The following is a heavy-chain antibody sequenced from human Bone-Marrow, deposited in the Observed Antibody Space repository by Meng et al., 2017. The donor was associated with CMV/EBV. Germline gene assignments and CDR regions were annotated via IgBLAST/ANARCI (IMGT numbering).Heavy chain of an antibody. J-gene: IGHJ4*02. Sequence: GGSLRLSCAASGIIVSDNHMHWVRQAPGKGLEWVSILYSGGKTYYAESVRGRFTISRDSSKNTLYLQMNSLRPEDTAVYYCARDADIVVVPAYFDYWGQGTLVTVSS. CDR1: GIIVSDNH. CDR3: ARDADIVVVPAYFDY. D-gene: IGHD2-2*01. CDR2: LYSGGKT. V-gene: IGHV3-66*02.